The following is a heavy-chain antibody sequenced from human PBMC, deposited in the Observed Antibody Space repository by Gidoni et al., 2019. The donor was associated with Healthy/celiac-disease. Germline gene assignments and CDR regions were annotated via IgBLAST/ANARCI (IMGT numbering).Heavy chain of an antibody. V-gene: IGHV1-69*02. D-gene: IGHD2-2*01. CDR2: IIPILGIA. CDR3: ARVTRYCSSTSCYAAFDI. J-gene: IGHJ3*02. Sequence: QVQLVQSGAEVKKPGSSVKVSCQASGGTFSSYTISWVRQAPGQGLEWMGRIIPILGIANYAQKFQGRVTITADKSTSTAYMELSSLRSEDTAVYYCARVTRYCSSTSCYAAFDIWGQGTMVTVSS. CDR1: GGTFSSYT.